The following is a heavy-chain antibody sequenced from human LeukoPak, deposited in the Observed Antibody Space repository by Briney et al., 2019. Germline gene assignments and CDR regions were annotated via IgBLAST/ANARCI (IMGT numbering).Heavy chain of an antibody. D-gene: IGHD3-22*01. J-gene: IGHJ4*02. CDR2: VNHSGST. V-gene: IGHV4-34*01. CDR1: GGSFRNYY. CDR3: ARGPDFYDSIGYYPI. Sequence: TSSETLSLTCAVYGGSFRNYYWSWIRQPPGKGLEWIGEVNHSGSTKYNPSLKSRVTISVDRSKNQFSLKLSSVTAADTAVYYCARGPDFYDSIGYYPIWGQGTLVSVSP.